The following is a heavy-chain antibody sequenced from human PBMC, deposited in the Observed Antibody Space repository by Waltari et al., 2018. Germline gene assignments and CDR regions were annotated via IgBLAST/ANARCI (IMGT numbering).Heavy chain of an antibody. J-gene: IGHJ4*02. CDR1: GFTFSSYS. CDR2: ISSSSSTI. CDR3: ARVLGATQLDY. V-gene: IGHV3-48*04. D-gene: IGHD1-26*01. Sequence: EVQLVESGGGLVQPGGSLRLSCAASGFTFSSYSMNWVRQAPGKGLEWVSYISSSSSTIYYADSVKGRFTISRDNAKNSLYLQMNSLRAEDTAVYYCARVLGATQLDYWGQGTLVTVSS.